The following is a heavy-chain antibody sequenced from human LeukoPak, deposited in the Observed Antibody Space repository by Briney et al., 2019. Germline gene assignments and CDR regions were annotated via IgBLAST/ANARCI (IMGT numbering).Heavy chain of an antibody. CDR3: ARMFDYGGLRGWFDP. CDR2: IYSGGST. J-gene: IGHJ5*02. Sequence: GGSLRLSCAASGFTVSSNYMSWVRQAPGKGLEWVSVIYSGGSTYYADYVKGRFTISRDNSKNTLYLQMNSLRAEDTAVYYGARMFDYGGLRGWFDPWGQGTLVTVSS. D-gene: IGHD4-23*01. V-gene: IGHV3-53*01. CDR1: GFTVSSNY.